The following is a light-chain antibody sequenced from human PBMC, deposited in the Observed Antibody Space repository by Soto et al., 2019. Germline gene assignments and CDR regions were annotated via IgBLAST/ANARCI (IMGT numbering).Light chain of an antibody. CDR3: AVWDDSLAGSWV. V-gene: IGLV1-47*01. J-gene: IGLJ3*02. CDR2: RND. Sequence: QSVLTQPPSASGTPGQRVTISCSGGSSNIEYNFVYWYQQFPGTAPRLLVYRNDQRPSGVPDRFSGSKSGTSASLAISGLRSEDEAEYFCAVWDDSLAGSWVFGGGTKLTV. CDR1: SSNIEYNF.